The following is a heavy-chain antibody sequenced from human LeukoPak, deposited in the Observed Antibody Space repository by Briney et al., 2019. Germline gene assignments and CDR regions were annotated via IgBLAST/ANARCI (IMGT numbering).Heavy chain of an antibody. Sequence: SVNVSCKASGGTFSSYAISWVRQAPGQGLEWMGRIIPILGIANYAQKFQGRVTITADKSTSTAYMELSSLRSEDTAVYYCARTVEMATPYYGMDVWGQGTTVTVSS. J-gene: IGHJ6*02. CDR1: GGTFSSYA. CDR3: ARTVEMATPYYGMDV. V-gene: IGHV1-69*04. CDR2: IIPILGIA. D-gene: IGHD5-24*01.